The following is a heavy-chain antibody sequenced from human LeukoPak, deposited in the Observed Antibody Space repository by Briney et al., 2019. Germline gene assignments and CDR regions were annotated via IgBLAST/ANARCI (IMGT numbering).Heavy chain of an antibody. V-gene: IGHV3-48*01. CDR2: ISGGSNTI. J-gene: IGHJ4*02. CDR1: GFTFSTYI. Sequence: PGGSLRLSCAASGFTFSTYIMTWVRQAPWKGLEWVSYISGGSNTIYYADSVKGRFTISRDNAKNSLYLQMNSLRTEDTAVYYCASGYRQQLLDYWGQGTLVTVSS. D-gene: IGHD6-13*01. CDR3: ASGYRQQLLDY.